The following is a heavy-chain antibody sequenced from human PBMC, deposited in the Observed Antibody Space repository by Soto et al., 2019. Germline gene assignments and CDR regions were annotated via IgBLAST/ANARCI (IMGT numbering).Heavy chain of an antibody. Sequence: QVQLQESGPGLVKPSGTLSLSCAVSGGSVSNNNWWSWVRQSPGNGLEWIGEIHHSGGTSYNPSLESRATLSVDNSKNELSLRLNYVTAADTDVYYCTKNSATALDYWGLGILVTVSS. D-gene: IGHD1-26*01. CDR3: TKNSATALDY. J-gene: IGHJ4*02. CDR1: GGSVSNNNW. CDR2: IHHSGGT. V-gene: IGHV4-4*02.